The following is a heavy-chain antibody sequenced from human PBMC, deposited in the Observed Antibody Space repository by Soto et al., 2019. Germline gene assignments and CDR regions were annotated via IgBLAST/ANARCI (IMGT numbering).Heavy chain of an antibody. D-gene: IGHD2-15*01. CDR1: GFTFTFKNYW. CDR2: IKSDGRST. CDR3: ARALRCVGVDECYSPFDY. V-gene: IGHV3-74*03. J-gene: IGHJ4*02. Sequence: GGSLRLSCAASGFTFTFKNYWMDWVRQAPGKGLVWVARIKSDGRSTTYADSVKGRFTISRDNARDTLYLQMNSLRVEDTAVYYCARALRCVGVDECYSPFDYWGQGILVTVSS.